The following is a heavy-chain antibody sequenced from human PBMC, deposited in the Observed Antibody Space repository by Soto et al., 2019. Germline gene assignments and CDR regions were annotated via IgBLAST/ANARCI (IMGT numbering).Heavy chain of an antibody. CDR1: GYRFTNYW. J-gene: IGHJ4*02. Sequence: GESLKISCKGSGYRFTNYWIAWVRQMPGKGLEWMGIFYPGDSETRYSPSFQGQVTISADRSISTAYLQWRSLKASDSAMYYCARHQGASWGGEFAYCGQRTPVILSS. CDR3: ARHQGASWGGEFAY. D-gene: IGHD3-16*01. V-gene: IGHV5-51*01. CDR2: FYPGDSET.